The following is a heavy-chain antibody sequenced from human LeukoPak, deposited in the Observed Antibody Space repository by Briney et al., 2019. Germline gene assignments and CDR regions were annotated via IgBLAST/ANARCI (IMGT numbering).Heavy chain of an antibody. V-gene: IGHV4-61*02. CDR3: ARVSYKYCSSTSCPIAYYYYMDV. CDR1: GGSISSGSYY. D-gene: IGHD2-2*01. J-gene: IGHJ6*03. Sequence: PSETLSLTCTVSGGSISSGSYYWSWIRQPAGKGLEWIGRIYTSGSTNYNPSLKSRVTISVDTSKNQFSLKLSSVTAADTAVYYCARVSYKYCSSTSCPIAYYYYMDVWGKGTTVTVSS. CDR2: IYTSGST.